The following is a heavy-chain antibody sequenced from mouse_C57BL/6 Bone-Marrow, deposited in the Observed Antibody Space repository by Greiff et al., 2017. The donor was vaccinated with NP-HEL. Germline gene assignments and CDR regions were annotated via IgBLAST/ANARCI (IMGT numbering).Heavy chain of an antibody. CDR1: GYTFTSYW. J-gene: IGHJ3*01. V-gene: IGHV1-61*01. CDR2: IYPSDSET. CDR3: ARYIYYGSSSWFAY. Sequence: VKLQQPGAELVRPGSSVKLSCKASGYTFTSYWMDWVKQRPGQGLEWIGNIYPSDSETHYNQKFKDKATLTVDKSSSTAYMQLSSLTSEDSAVYYCARYIYYGSSSWFAYWGQGTLVTVSA. D-gene: IGHD1-1*01.